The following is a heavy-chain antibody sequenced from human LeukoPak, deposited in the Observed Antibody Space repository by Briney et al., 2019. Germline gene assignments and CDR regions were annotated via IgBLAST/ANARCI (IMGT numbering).Heavy chain of an antibody. CDR1: GFTFSSYS. CDR2: ISSSSSYI. CDR3: ARDQDYGDFDSDY. D-gene: IGHD4-17*01. V-gene: IGHV3-21*01. Sequence: AGGSLRLSCAASGFTFSSYSMTWVRQAPGKGLEWVSSISSSSSYIYYADSVKGRFTISRDNAKISLYLQMNSLRAEDTAVYYCARDQDYGDFDSDYWGQGTLVTVSS. J-gene: IGHJ4*02.